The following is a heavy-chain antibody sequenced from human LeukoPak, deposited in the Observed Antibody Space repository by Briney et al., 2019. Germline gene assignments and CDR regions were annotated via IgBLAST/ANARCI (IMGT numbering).Heavy chain of an antibody. J-gene: IGHJ6*02. V-gene: IGHV4-39*01. CDR2: IYYSGST. CDR3: ARHRHLAAHYYYGMDV. D-gene: IGHD2-15*01. Sequence: SETLSLTCTVSGGSISSSSHYWGWIRQPPGKGLEWIGSIYYSGSTYYNPSLKSRVTISVDTSKNQFSLKLSSVTAADTAVYYCARHRHLAAHYYYGMDVWGQGTTVTVSS. CDR1: GGSISSSSHY.